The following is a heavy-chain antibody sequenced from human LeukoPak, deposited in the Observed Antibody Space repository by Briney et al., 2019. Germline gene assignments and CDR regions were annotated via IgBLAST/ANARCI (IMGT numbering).Heavy chain of an antibody. CDR3: AKDSSTVALAYYYGMDV. CDR1: GFTFSNYA. CDR2: ISGSGGST. J-gene: IGHJ6*02. D-gene: IGHD4-23*01. Sequence: GGSLRLSCAASGFTFSNYAMTWVRQTPGKGLEWVSAISGSGGSTYYADSVEGRFTISRDNSKNTLYLQMNSLRAEDTAVYYCAKDSSTVALAYYYGMDVWGQGTTVTVSS. V-gene: IGHV3-23*01.